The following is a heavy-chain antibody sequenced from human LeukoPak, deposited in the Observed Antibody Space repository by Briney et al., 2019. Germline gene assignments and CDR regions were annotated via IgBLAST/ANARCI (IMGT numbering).Heavy chain of an antibody. D-gene: IGHD5-24*01. V-gene: IGHV3-21*01. Sequence: GGALRLACAASGFTFSSYSMNWVRQAPGKGLEWVSSISSSSSYIYYADSVKGRFTISRDNAKNSLYLQMNSLRAEDTAVYYCARIEMATPFDYWGQGTLVTVFS. CDR1: GFTFSSYS. J-gene: IGHJ4*02. CDR2: ISSSSSYI. CDR3: ARIEMATPFDY.